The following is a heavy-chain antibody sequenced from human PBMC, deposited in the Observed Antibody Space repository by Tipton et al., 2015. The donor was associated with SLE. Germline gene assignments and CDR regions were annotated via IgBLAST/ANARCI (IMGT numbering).Heavy chain of an antibody. V-gene: IGHV4-34*01. Sequence: TLSLTCTVSGASISSYYWSWIRQPPGKGLEGIGEINHSGSTNYNPSLKSRVTISVDTSKNQFSLKLSSVTAADTAEYYCARAYAGDVDYWGQGTLVTVSS. D-gene: IGHD2-2*01. CDR2: INHSGST. CDR3: ARAYAGDVDY. CDR1: GASISSYY. J-gene: IGHJ4*02.